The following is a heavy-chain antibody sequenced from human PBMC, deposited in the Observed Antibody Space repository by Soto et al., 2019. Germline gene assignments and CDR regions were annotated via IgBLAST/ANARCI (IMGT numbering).Heavy chain of an antibody. D-gene: IGHD6-19*01. V-gene: IGHV4-39*01. J-gene: IGHJ1*01. CDR2: IYSSENT. Sequence: SETLSLTCTVSGVSVSSSSYSWGWIRQSPGKGLEWIGTIYSSENTYYNPSLLSRVTISVDTSKNQFSLKMTSVTAVDTAVYYCARSTRGGSGWYGRDFQHWGQGTLVTVSS. CDR1: GVSVSSSSYS. CDR3: ARSTRGGSGWYGRDFQH.